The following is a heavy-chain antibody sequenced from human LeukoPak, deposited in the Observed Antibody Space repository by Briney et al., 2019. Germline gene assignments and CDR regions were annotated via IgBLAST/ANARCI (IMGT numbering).Heavy chain of an antibody. J-gene: IGHJ4*02. CDR3: AREGAPQLSSYFDH. D-gene: IGHD1-1*01. CDR1: GYTFTAYY. Sequence: ASVKVSCKASGYTFTAYYIHWVRQAPGQGLEWMGWINPNTGCTNFAQRFQGRVTMTRDTSINTTYMEMRSLRSDDTAMYYCAREGAPQLSSYFDHWGQGTLVTVSS. V-gene: IGHV1-2*02. CDR2: INPNTGCT.